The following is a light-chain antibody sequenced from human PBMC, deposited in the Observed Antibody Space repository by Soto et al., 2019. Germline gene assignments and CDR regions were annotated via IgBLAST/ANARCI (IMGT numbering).Light chain of an antibody. CDR3: QQSYSTPFT. V-gene: IGKV1-39*01. CDR1: QSITSY. Sequence: DIPMTQSPSSLSASVGDRVTITCRASQSITSYLNWYQQKPGKAPNLLIYAASSLQSGVPSRFSGSASGTDFTLTISSLQPEDFATYYCQQSYSTPFTFGPGTKVDV. CDR2: AAS. J-gene: IGKJ3*01.